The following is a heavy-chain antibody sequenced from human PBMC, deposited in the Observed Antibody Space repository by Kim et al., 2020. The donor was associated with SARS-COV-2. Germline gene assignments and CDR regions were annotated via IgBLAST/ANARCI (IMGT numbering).Heavy chain of an antibody. CDR1: GLTFDTYE. CDR3: ARGYSYGSYYYYGMDV. Sequence: GGSLRLSCAASGLTFDTYEMNWVRQAPGKGLDWVSYISSTAYTIYYADSVKGRFTISRDNDKNALYLQMNSLRAEDTAIYYCARGYSYGSYYYYGMDVWG. D-gene: IGHD5-18*01. V-gene: IGHV3-48*03. J-gene: IGHJ6*01. CDR2: ISSTAYTI.